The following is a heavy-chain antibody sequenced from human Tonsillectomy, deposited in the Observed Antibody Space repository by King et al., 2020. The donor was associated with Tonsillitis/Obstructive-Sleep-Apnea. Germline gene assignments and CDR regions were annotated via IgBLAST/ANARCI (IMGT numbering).Heavy chain of an antibody. J-gene: IGHJ4*02. V-gene: IGHV3-30*01. CDR3: AEITGWSTRIDY. CDR1: GFTFSTYA. D-gene: IGHD6-19*01. Sequence: VQLVESGGGVVQPGRSLRLSCAASGFTFSTYAMHWVLQAPGRGLEGGAVISYDGGDKYYADSVKGRFTISRHNSKNTLYLQMNSLRPEDTAPYYCAEITGWSTRIDYRGQGTLVTVSS. CDR2: ISYDGGDK.